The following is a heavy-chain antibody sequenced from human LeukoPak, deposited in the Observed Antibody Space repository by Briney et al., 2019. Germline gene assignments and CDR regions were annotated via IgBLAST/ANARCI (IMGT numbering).Heavy chain of an antibody. V-gene: IGHV4-39*02. D-gene: IGHD2-2*01. CDR2: IYYSGTT. J-gene: IGHJ5*02. CDR1: GGSIRRSSYY. CDR3: ARDGPYCSSTSCLLGWFDP. Sequence: SETLSLTCTVSGGSIRRSSYYWGWLRQPPGRGLEGIAGIYYSGTTYHNPSLKSRVTTSVDTSKNHFSLRLSSVTAADTAVYYCARDGPYCSSTSCLLGWFDPWGQGTLVTVSS.